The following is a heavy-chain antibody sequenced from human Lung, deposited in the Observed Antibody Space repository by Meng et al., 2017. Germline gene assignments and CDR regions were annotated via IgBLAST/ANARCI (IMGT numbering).Heavy chain of an antibody. V-gene: IGHV4-34*01. D-gene: IGHD4-11*01. CDR3: ARGPTTMAHDFDY. CDR1: GGSFSDYY. J-gene: IGHJ4*02. CDR2: INHSGST. Sequence: VQLQRWGADLLTPSETLSLTCVVSGGSFSDYYWSWIRQPPGKGLEWIGEINHSGSTNYNPSLESRATISVDTSQNNLSLKLSSVTAADSAVYYCARGPTTMAHDFDYWGQGTLVTVSS.